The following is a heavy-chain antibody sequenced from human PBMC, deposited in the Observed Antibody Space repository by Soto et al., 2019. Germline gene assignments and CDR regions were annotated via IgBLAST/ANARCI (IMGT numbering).Heavy chain of an antibody. Sequence: QVQLQQWGAGLLKPSETLSLTCAVYGGSFSGYYWSWIRQPPGKGLEWLGEINHSGGTNYNPSLKSRVTISVDTYKNQFSLKLSSVTAADTAVYYCARGYCSSNSCYPYFDYWGQGTLVPVSS. V-gene: IGHV4-34*01. CDR1: GGSFSGYY. CDR2: INHSGGT. CDR3: ARGYCSSNSCYPYFDY. D-gene: IGHD2-2*01. J-gene: IGHJ4*02.